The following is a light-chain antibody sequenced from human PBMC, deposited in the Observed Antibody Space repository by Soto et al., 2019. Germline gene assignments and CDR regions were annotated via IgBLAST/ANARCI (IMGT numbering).Light chain of an antibody. CDR2: GAS. Sequence: EIVLTQSPGPLSLSPGERATLSCRASPSVSGNYLAWYQQKPGQAHRLIIYGASSGATGIPDRLSGSGSGTDFTLTINRPEPEDFALYYCQQYGNSPLTFGGGTKVEVK. CDR1: PSVSGNY. J-gene: IGKJ4*01. CDR3: QQYGNSPLT. V-gene: IGKV3-20*01.